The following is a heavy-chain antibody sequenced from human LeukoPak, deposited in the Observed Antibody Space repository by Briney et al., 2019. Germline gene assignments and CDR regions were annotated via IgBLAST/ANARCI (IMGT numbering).Heavy chain of an antibody. J-gene: IGHJ4*02. CDR1: GFPFIIYE. D-gene: IGHD6-19*01. Sequence: RGSLRDSCAVSGFPFIIYEMNWVRQAPGKGLAWVLNIGSSATTRYYADSVKGRFSTSRDNAKNSLYLQMNRMRVEDTGVYYCALLAVASDFDYWGEGALVTASS. CDR3: ALLAVASDFDY. V-gene: IGHV3-48*03. CDR2: IGSSATTR.